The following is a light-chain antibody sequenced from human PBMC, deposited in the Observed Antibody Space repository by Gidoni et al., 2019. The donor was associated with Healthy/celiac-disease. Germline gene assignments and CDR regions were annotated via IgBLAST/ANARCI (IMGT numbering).Light chain of an antibody. CDR2: GAS. J-gene: IGKJ1*01. Sequence: EIVMTQSPATLSMSPGERATLSCRASQSVSSNLAWYQQRPGQAPRLLIYGASTRATAIPARCSGSGSGTEFTLTSSRLQSYDFAVYYWQQYNTWPTTFGQGTKVEIK. CDR3: QQYNTWPTT. V-gene: IGKV3-15*01. CDR1: QSVSSN.